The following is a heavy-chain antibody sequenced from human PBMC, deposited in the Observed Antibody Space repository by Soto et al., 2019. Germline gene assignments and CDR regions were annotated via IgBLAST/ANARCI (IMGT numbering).Heavy chain of an antibody. V-gene: IGHV1-69*13. J-gene: IGHJ6*02. Sequence: SVKVSCKASGGTFSSYAISWVRQAPGQGLEWMGGIIPIFGTANYAQKFQGRVTITADESTSTAYMKLSSLRSEDTAVYYCVRVSLCIQLWSRYHYYYGMDVWGQGTTVTVSS. CDR3: VRVSLCIQLWSRYHYYYGMDV. CDR2: IIPIFGTA. CDR1: GGTFSSYA. D-gene: IGHD5-18*01.